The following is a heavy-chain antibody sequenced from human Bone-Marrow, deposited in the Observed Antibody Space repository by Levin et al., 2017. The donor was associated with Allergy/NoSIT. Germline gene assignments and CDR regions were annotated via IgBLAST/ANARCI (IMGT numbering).Heavy chain of an antibody. J-gene: IGHJ4*02. V-gene: IGHV3-48*01. Sequence: VASVKVSCVASGFTFSNYGMHWVRQAPGKGLEWISFISSSSGTIYYADSAKGRFTISRDNAKNSLFLQMSSLGAEDTAVYYCATGGLVGASYYFDSWGQGTLVTVSS. D-gene: IGHD1-26*01. CDR3: ATGGLVGASYYFDS. CDR2: ISSSSGTI. CDR1: GFTFSNYG.